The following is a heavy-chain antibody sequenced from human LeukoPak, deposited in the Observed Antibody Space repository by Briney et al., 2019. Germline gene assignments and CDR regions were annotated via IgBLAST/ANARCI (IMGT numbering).Heavy chain of an antibody. V-gene: IGHV4-59*01. D-gene: IGHD3-22*01. CDR1: GGSISSYY. J-gene: IGHJ4*02. CDR2: IYYSGST. Sequence: PSETLSLTCTVSGGSISSYYWSWIRQPPGKGLEWIGYIYYSGSTNYNPSLKSRVTISVDTSKNQFSLELSSVAAADTAVYYCARGAGNYYDSSGYYHFDYWGQGTLVTVSS. CDR3: ARGAGNYYDSSGYYHFDY.